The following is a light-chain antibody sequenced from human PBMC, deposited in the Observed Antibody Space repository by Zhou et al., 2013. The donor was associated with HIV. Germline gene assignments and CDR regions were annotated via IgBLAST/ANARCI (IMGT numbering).Light chain of an antibody. Sequence: EIVMTQSPATLSASPGDRATLSCRASQRINNNLAWYQQKSGQPPRLLIFGASTRAAGIPGRFSGSGSGTEFTLTISSLQSEDFAIYFCQQYNDWPRTFGQGTKVDIE. J-gene: IGKJ1*01. CDR1: QRINNN. CDR2: GAS. V-gene: IGKV3-15*01. CDR3: QQYNDWPRT.